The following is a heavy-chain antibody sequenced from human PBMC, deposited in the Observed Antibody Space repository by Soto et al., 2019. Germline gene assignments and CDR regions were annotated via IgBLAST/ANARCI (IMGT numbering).Heavy chain of an antibody. Sequence: PGGSLRLSCAASGFAFSRHAMHWVRQAPGKGLEWVAVVSFDGINKYYTDSVKGRFTLSRDNSKNTLYLQMNSLRAEDTAVYYCASSTYYDFWSGYSYYYYYGMDVWGQGPTVTVSS. CDR3: ASSTYYDFWSGYSYYYYYGMDV. CDR2: VSFDGINK. J-gene: IGHJ6*02. CDR1: GFAFSRHA. V-gene: IGHV3-30-3*01. D-gene: IGHD3-3*01.